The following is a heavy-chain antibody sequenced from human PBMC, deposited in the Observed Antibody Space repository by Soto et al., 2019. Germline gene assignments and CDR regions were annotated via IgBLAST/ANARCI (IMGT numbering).Heavy chain of an antibody. V-gene: IGHV5-51*01. Sequence: GESLKISCKGSGYTFTKYWIGWVRQMPGKGLEWMGIIYPGDSDTKYNPSFQGQVTISADKSITTTYLRWTSLKASDTAIYYCAASIFYYGMDVWGQGTKVTVSS. CDR1: GYTFTKYW. J-gene: IGHJ6*02. CDR2: IYPGDSDT. CDR3: AASIFYYGMDV.